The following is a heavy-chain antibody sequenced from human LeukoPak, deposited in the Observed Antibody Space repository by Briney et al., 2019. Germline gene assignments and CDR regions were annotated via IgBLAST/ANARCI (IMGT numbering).Heavy chain of an antibody. CDR1: GGSISSGGYY. D-gene: IGHD4-17*01. Sequence: SETLSLTCTVSGGSISSGGYYWSWIRQHPGKGLEWIGYIYYSGSTYYNPSLKSRVTISVDTSKNQFSLKLSSVTAADTAVYYCARDTPLEYGDYGSIDYWGQGTLVTVSS. CDR2: IYYSGST. V-gene: IGHV4-31*03. J-gene: IGHJ4*02. CDR3: ARDTPLEYGDYGSIDY.